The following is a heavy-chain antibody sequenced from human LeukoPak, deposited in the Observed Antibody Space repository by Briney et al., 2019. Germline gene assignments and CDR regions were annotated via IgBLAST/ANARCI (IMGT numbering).Heavy chain of an antibody. CDR3: ARGYSSSGSWFDP. J-gene: IGHJ5*02. CDR2: IIPIFGTA. D-gene: IGHD6-13*01. Sequence: SVKVSCKASGHTFTTYYMHWVRQAPGQGLEWMGGIIPIFGTANYAQKFQGRVTITADKSTSTAYMELSSLRSEDTAVYYCARGYSSSGSWFDPWGQGTLVTVSS. V-gene: IGHV1-69*06. CDR1: GHTFTTYY.